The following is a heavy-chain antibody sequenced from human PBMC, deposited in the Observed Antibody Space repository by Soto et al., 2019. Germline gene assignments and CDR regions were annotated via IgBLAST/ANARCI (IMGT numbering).Heavy chain of an antibody. D-gene: IGHD1-1*01. J-gene: IGHJ4*01. Sequence: PSETLSLTCTVSGGSISYEYYHWTWIRQSPGKGLEWIGYIHYNGSIIYNPSLTSRVNISVDTSKNQFSLKLDSVTGADTAMYYCVRGTNCKTTSTCYRYFDFWGRGTLVTVSS. CDR2: IHYNGSI. CDR3: VRGTNCKTTSTCYRYFDF. V-gene: IGHV4-30-4*08. CDR1: GGSISYEYYH.